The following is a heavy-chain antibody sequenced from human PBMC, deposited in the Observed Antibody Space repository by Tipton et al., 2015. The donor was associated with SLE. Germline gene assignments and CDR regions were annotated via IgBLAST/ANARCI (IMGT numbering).Heavy chain of an antibody. CDR3: ARGWAHAFDI. D-gene: IGHD5-24*01. V-gene: IGHV6-1*01. CDR2: TYYRSKWYN. J-gene: IGHJ3*02. Sequence: GLVKPSQTLSLTCAISGDSVSSNSAAWNWIRQSPSRGLEWLGRTYYRSKWYNDYAVSVKSRITINPDTSKNQFSLKLSSVTAADTAVYYCARGWAHAFDIWGQGTMVTVSS. CDR1: GDSVSSNSAA.